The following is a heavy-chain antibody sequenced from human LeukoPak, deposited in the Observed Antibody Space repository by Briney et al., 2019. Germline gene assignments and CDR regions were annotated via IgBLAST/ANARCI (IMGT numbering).Heavy chain of an antibody. V-gene: IGHV4-59*01. J-gene: IGHJ4*02. CDR1: GGSISSYY. Sequence: PSETLSLTCTVSGGSISSYYWSWIRQPPGKGLEWIGYIYYSGSTNYNPSLKSRVTISVDTSKNQFSLKLSSVTAADTAVYHCARDLDYWGQGTLVTASS. CDR3: ARDLDY. CDR2: IYYSGST.